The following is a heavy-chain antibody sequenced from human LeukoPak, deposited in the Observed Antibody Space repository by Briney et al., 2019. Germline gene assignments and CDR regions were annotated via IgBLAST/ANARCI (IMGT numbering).Heavy chain of an antibody. CDR2: IRYDGGNK. CDR1: GLTFGNYG. CDR3: AKDPRDFDY. V-gene: IGHV3-30*02. Sequence: GGSLRLSCAASGLTFGNYGMHWVRQAPGKGLEWVAFIRYDGGNKYYADSAKGRFTISRDNSKNTLYLQMNSLRAEDTAAYYCAKDPRDFDYWGQGTLVTVSS. J-gene: IGHJ4*02.